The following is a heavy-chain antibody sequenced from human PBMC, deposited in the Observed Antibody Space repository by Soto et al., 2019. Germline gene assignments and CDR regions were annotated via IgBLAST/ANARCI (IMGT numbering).Heavy chain of an antibody. D-gene: IGHD5-18*01. CDR3: ARGGFSYGTGIEH. Sequence: EVQLVESGGGLVQPGGSLRLSCAASGFSISRYWLTWVHQAPGKGLEWVADIKQDESETYYVDSVKGRFTISRDNAKNSLFLQMASLRVEDTALYYCARGGFSYGTGIEHWGQGTLVIVSA. J-gene: IGHJ4*02. CDR1: GFSISRYW. V-gene: IGHV3-7*01. CDR2: IKQDESET.